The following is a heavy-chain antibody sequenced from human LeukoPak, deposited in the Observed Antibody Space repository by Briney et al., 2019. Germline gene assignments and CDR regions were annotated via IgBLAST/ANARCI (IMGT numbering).Heavy chain of an antibody. V-gene: IGHV3-7*03. CDR3: ARGGGPDVDTAMAAFDY. D-gene: IGHD5-18*01. CDR1: GFTFSSYW. Sequence: PGGSLRLSCAASGFTFSSYWMSWVRQAPGKGLEWVANIKQGGSEKYYVDSVKGRFTISRDNAKYSLYLQMNSLRAEDAAVYYCARGGGPDVDTAMAAFDYWGQGTLVTVSS. CDR2: IKQGGSEK. J-gene: IGHJ4*02.